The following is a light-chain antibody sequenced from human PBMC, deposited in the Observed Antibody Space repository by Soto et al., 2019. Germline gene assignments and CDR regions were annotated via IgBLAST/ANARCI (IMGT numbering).Light chain of an antibody. V-gene: IGLV1-44*01. CDR1: SSNIGSNT. J-gene: IGLJ1*01. CDR2: SNN. Sequence: QSVLTQPPSASGTPGQRFTISCSGSSSNIGSNTVNWYQQLPGTAPKLLTYSNNQRPSGVPDRFSGSKSGTSASLAISGLQSEDEADYYCAAWDDSLNGYVFGTGTKVTVL. CDR3: AAWDDSLNGYV.